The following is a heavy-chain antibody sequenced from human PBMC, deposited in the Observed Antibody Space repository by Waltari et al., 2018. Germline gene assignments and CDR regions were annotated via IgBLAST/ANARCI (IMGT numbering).Heavy chain of an antibody. D-gene: IGHD6-19*01. CDR3: AGGSGWLPDS. CDR2: IEQDGSEK. V-gene: IGHV3-7*04. J-gene: IGHJ4*02. Sequence: EVHLVESGGGLVQPGGYLRHPCAASGLRLSNYWLNWVRQAPAKGLEWVANIEQDGSEKNYVDSVKGRFTISRDNAKSSVYLQMNSLRAEDTAVYYCAGGSGWLPDSWGQGTLVTVSS. CDR1: GLRLSNYW.